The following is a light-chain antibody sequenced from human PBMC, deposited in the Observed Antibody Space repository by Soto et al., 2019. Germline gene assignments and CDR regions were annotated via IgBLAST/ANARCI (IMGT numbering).Light chain of an antibody. CDR2: GAS. J-gene: IGKJ1*01. CDR1: QSVSSSY. CDR3: QQYGSSSWT. Sequence: ESVLTQSPGTLSLSPGEGATLSCRASQSVSSSYIAWYQQRPGQTPSLLIYGASTRATGIPDRFSGSGSGTHFTLTISRLEPGDFAVYYCQQYGSSSWTFGQGTKVDIK. V-gene: IGKV3-20*01.